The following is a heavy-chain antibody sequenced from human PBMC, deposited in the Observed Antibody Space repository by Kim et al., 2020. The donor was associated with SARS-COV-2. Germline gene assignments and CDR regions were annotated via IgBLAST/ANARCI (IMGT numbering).Heavy chain of an antibody. CDR3: AASRGYSGYDFSDAFDI. CDR2: ISSSSSYI. CDR1: GFTFSSYS. D-gene: IGHD5-12*01. J-gene: IGHJ3*02. Sequence: GGSLRLSCAASGFTFSSYSMNWVRQAPGKGLEWVSSISSSSSYIYYADSVKGRFTISRDNAKNSLYLQMNSLRAEDTAVYYCAASRGYSGYDFSDAFDIWGQGTMVTVSS. V-gene: IGHV3-21*01.